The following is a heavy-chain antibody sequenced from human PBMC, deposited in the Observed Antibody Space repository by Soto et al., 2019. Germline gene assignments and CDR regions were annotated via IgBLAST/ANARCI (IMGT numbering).Heavy chain of an antibody. Sequence: GGSLRLSCAASGFTFSSYAMTWVRQGPGKGLEWVSGINGGGSKKYYADSVKGRFTISRDNAKNSLYLQMNSLRAEDTAVYYCAGDIVVVPAARWFDPWGQGTLVTVSS. CDR3: AGDIVVVPAARWFDP. CDR1: GFTFSSYA. CDR2: INGGGSKK. V-gene: IGHV3-7*03. J-gene: IGHJ5*02. D-gene: IGHD2-2*01.